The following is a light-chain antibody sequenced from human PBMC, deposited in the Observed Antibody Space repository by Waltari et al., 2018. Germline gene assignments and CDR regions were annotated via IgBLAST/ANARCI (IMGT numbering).Light chain of an antibody. CDR3: SSYTGGSTLLV. Sequence: QSALTQPASVSGSPVQSIPISCTETTSDIGNPDYVSRYQHHPVKAPNLLIYEGTNRPSGVSTRFSGSKSGSTASLTISGLQADDEAHYYCSSYTGGSTLLVFGGGTDLTVL. CDR2: EGT. J-gene: IGLJ2*01. CDR1: TSDIGNPDY. V-gene: IGLV2-14*01.